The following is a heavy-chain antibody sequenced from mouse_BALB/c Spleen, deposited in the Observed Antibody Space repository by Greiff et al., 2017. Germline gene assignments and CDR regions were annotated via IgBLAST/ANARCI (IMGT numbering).Heavy chain of an antibody. CDR1: GFTFSNYW. CDR3: TRGDVGAMDY. D-gene: IGHD3-3*01. CDR2: IRLKSNNYAT. Sequence: EVQVVESGGGLVQPGGSMKLSCVASGFTFSNYWMNWVRQSPEKGLEWVAEIRLKSNNYATHYAESVKGRFTISRDDSKSSVYLQMNNLRAEDTGIYYCTRGDVGAMDYWGQGTSVTVSS. J-gene: IGHJ4*01. V-gene: IGHV6-6*02.